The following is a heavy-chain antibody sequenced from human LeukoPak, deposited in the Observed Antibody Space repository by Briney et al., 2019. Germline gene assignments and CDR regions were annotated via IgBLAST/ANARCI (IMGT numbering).Heavy chain of an antibody. CDR2: INHSRST. D-gene: IGHD3-3*01. V-gene: IGHV4-34*01. J-gene: IGHJ6*02. CDR3: ARGLLRFLEWLSPNGMDV. Sequence: SETLSLTCAVYGGSFSGYYWSWIRQPPGKGLEWIGEINHSRSTNYNPSLKSRVTISVDTSKNQFSLKLSSVTAADTVVYYCARGLLRFLEWLSPNGMDVWGQGTTVTVSS. CDR1: GGSFSGYY.